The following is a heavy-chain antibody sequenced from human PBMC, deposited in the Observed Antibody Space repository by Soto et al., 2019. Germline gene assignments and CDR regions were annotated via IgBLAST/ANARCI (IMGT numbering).Heavy chain of an antibody. CDR2: IRSKADGGTT. CDR3: TRTRPGAFDC. Sequence: NDWRNWISKAKGKGLEWVGRIRSKADGGTTDYAAPVKGRFTISRDDSRNMLYLQMNSLETEDTAVYYCTRTRPGAFDCWGQGTLVTVSS. CDR1: NDW. V-gene: IGHV3-15*07. J-gene: IGHJ4*02. D-gene: IGHD1-1*01.